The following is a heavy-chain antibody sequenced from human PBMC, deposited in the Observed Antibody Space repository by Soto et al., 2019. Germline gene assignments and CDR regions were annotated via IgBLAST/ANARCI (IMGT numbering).Heavy chain of an antibody. CDR2: IRWNSGSI. J-gene: IGHJ4*02. V-gene: IGHV3-9*01. CDR1: GFTFDDYA. D-gene: IGHD2-2*01. Sequence: GGSLRLSCAASGFTFDDYAMHWVRQGPGKGLEWVSGIRWNSGSIGYADSVKGRFTISRDNAKNSLYLQMNSLRTEDTALYYCAKVCSSSSCELDYWGQGTLVTVSS. CDR3: AKVCSSSSCELDY.